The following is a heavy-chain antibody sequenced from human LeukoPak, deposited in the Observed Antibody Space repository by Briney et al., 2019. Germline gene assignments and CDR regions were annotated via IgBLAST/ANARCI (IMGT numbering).Heavy chain of an antibody. CDR3: VKDSRAYDILTGYYTN. D-gene: IGHD3-9*01. CDR1: GFTFSSYA. V-gene: IGHV3-64D*06. CDR2: ISSNGGST. Sequence: GESLRLSCSASGFTFSSYAMHWVRQAPGKGLEYVSAISSNGGSTYYADSVKGRFTIPRDNSKNTLYLQMSSLRAEDTAVYYCVKDSRAYDILTGYYTNWGQGTLVTVSS. J-gene: IGHJ4*02.